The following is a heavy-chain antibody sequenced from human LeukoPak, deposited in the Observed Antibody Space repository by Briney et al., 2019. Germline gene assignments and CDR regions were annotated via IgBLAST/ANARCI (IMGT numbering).Heavy chain of an antibody. CDR1: GYTFIFYN. CDR3: ALVGEALDY. J-gene: IGHJ4*02. CDR2: INPNSGGT. V-gene: IGHV1-2*02. Sequence: ASVTVSFKASGYTFIFYNMHWVRQAPGQGLEWMGWINPNSGGTNYAQSFQGRVTMTRDTSISTAYMELSRLRSDDTAIYYCALVGEALDYWGQGTLVTVSS. D-gene: IGHD4-17*01.